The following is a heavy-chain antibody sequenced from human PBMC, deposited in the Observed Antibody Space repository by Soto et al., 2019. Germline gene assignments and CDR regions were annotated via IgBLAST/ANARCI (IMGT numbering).Heavy chain of an antibody. CDR1: GFTFSSYG. V-gene: IGHV3-30*18. CDR2: ISYDGSNK. J-gene: IGHJ4*02. CDR3: AKDGGTTSDY. Sequence: QVQLVESGGGVVQPGRSLRLSCAASGFTFSSYGMHWVRQAPGKGLEWVEVISYDGSNKYYADSVKGRFTISRDNSKNTLYLQMNSLRAEDTAVYYCAKDGGTTSDYWGQGTLVTVSS.